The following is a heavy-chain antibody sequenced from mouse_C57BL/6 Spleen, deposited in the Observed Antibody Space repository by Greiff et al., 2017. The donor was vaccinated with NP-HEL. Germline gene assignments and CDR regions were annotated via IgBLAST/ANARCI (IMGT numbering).Heavy chain of an antibody. V-gene: IGHV1-55*01. CDR3: SRETTYAMDY. CDR1: GYTFTSYW. CDR2: IYPGSGST. Sequence: QVQLQQPGAELVKPGASVKMSCKASGYTFTSYWITWVKQRPGQGLEWIGDIYPGSGSTNYNEKFKSKATLTVDTSSSTASMQLSRLTSEDCAINYCSRETTYAMDYWGQGTSGTVSS. J-gene: IGHJ4*01. D-gene: IGHD1-1*02.